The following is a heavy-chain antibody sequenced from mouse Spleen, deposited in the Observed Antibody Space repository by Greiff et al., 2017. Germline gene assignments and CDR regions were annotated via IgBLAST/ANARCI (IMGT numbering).Heavy chain of an antibody. CDR3: ASSTMIRDYFDY. CDR2: ISSGGSYT. Sequence: EVKLVESGGDLVKPGGSLKLSCAASGFTFSSYGMSWVRQTPDKRLEWVATISSGGSYTYYPDSVKGRFTISRDNAKNTLYLQMSSLKSEDTAMYYCASSTMIRDYFDYWGQGTTLTVSS. CDR1: GFTFSSYG. V-gene: IGHV5-6*01. D-gene: IGHD2-4*01. J-gene: IGHJ2*01.